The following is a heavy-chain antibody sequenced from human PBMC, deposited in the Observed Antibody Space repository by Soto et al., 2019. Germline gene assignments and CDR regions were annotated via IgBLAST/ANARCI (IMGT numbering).Heavy chain of an antibody. J-gene: IGHJ4*02. V-gene: IGHV4-30-2*01. Sequence: QLQLQESGSGLVKPSQTLSLTCAVSGGSISSGGYSWSWIRQPPGKGLEWIGYNYHSGSTCYNRSTRRRGVTPVARTTTQFPLKLSSVTAADTAVYYCARGQVVAAQHWGQGTLVTVSS. D-gene: IGHD2-15*01. CDR2: NYHSGST. CDR1: GGSISSGGYS. CDR3: ARGQVVAAQH.